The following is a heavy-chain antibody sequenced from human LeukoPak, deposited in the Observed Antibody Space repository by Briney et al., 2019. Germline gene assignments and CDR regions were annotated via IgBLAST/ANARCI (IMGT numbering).Heavy chain of an antibody. J-gene: IGHJ3*02. V-gene: IGHV3-23*01. CDR2: ISGSDGST. Sequence: PGGSLRLSCAASGFTFSSYAMSWARQAPGKGLEWVSAISGSDGSTYYADSVKGRFTISRDNSKNTLYLEMNSLRAEDTAVYYCAKGGGSYSGFDIWGHGTMVTVS. D-gene: IGHD1-26*01. CDR1: GFTFSSYA. CDR3: AKGGGSYSGFDI.